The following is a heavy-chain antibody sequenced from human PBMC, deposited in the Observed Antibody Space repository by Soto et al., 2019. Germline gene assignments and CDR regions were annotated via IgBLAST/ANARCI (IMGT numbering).Heavy chain of an antibody. Sequence: EVQLVETGGGLIQPGGSLRLSCAASGFNVSYNYMSWVRQAPGKGLEWVSIIHSDGGTYYADSVKGRFTISRDNSRNTVYLQMNSLRAEDTAVYYCDSIAVAEGFDPWGQGTLVTVSS. CDR2: IHSDGGT. D-gene: IGHD6-19*01. V-gene: IGHV3-53*02. CDR3: DSIAVAEGFDP. CDR1: GFNVSYNY. J-gene: IGHJ5*02.